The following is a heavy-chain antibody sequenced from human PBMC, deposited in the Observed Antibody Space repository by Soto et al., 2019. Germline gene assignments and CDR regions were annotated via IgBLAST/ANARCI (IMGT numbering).Heavy chain of an antibody. J-gene: IGHJ4*02. Sequence: GGSLRLSCAASGFTFSSYAIHWVRQAPGKGLEWVALISYDGSNKYYADSVKGRFTISRDNSKNTLYLQMNSLRAEDTAVYYCARDRGYSGSSRGYYFDHWGQGTLVTVSS. V-gene: IGHV3-30-3*01. CDR3: ARDRGYSGSSRGYYFDH. D-gene: IGHD1-26*01. CDR1: GFTFSSYA. CDR2: ISYDGSNK.